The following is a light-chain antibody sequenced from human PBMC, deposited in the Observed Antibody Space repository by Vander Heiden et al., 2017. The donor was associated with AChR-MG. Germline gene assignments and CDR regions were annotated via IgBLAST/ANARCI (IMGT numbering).Light chain of an antibody. Sequence: QSDLTQPASVSGSPGQSITISCTGTSSDVGSYNLVSWYQQHPGKAPKLMIYEGSKRPSGVSNRFSGSKSGNTASLTISGLQAEDEADYYCCSYAGSSAVFGGGTKLTVL. V-gene: IGLV2-23*01. CDR1: SSDVGSYNL. CDR3: CSYAGSSAV. CDR2: EGS. J-gene: IGLJ2*01.